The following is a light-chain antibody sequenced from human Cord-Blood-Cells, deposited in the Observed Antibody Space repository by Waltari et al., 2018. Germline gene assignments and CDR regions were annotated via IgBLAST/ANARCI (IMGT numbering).Light chain of an antibody. Sequence: QSALTQPASVSGSPGQSITISCTGTSSVVGSYNLVSWYQQHPGKAPKLMIYECSKRPSGVSNRFSGSKSGNTASLTISGLQAEDEADYYCCSYAGSSTLVFGGGTKLTVL. CDR3: CSYAGSSTLV. CDR2: ECS. J-gene: IGLJ3*02. V-gene: IGLV2-23*01. CDR1: SSVVGSYNL.